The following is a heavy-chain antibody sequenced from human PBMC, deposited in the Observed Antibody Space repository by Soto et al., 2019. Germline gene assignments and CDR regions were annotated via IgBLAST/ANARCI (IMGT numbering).Heavy chain of an antibody. V-gene: IGHV1-46*01. CDR3: ASGTTVPYAYFQH. Sequence: ASVKVSCKASGYTFTSYYMHWVRQAPGQGLEGMGIINPSGGSTSYAQKFQGRVTMTRDTSTSTVYMELSSLRSEDTAVYYCASGTTVPYAYFQHWGQGTLVTVSS. CDR1: GYTFTSYY. D-gene: IGHD4-17*01. CDR2: INPSGGST. J-gene: IGHJ1*01.